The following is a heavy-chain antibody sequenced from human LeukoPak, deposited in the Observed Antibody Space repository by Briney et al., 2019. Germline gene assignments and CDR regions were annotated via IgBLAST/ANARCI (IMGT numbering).Heavy chain of an antibody. D-gene: IGHD6-19*01. V-gene: IGHV3-30*04. CDR1: GFTFSSYA. CDR2: ISYDGSNK. CDR3: ARDPDTYSSGWYSAFDI. J-gene: IGHJ3*02. Sequence: PGGSLRLSCAASGFTFSSYAMHWVRQAPGKGLEWVAVISYDGSNKYYADSVKGRFTISRDNSKNTLYLQMNSLRAEDTAVYYCARDPDTYSSGWYSAFDIWGQGTMVTVSS.